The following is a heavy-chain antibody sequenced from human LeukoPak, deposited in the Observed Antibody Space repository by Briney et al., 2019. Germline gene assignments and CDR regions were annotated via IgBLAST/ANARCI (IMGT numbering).Heavy chain of an antibody. D-gene: IGHD3-16*02. J-gene: IGHJ4*02. CDR3: ASGYDYVWGSYHLDY. CDR2: INPSSGGT. Sequence: ASVKVSCKASGYTFTGYYMHWVRQAPGQGLEWMGWINPSSGGTNYAQKFQGRVTMTRDTSISTAYMELSRLRSDDTAVYYCASGYDYVWGSYHLDYWGQGTLVTVSS. CDR1: GYTFTGYY. V-gene: IGHV1-2*02.